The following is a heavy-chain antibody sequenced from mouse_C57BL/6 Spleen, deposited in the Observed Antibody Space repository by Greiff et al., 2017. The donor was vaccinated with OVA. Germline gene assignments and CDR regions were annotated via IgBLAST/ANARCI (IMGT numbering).Heavy chain of an antibody. CDR2: ISDGGSYT. V-gene: IGHV5-4*01. D-gene: IGHD2-3*01. J-gene: IGHJ2*01. CDR3: ARDQGLLRYFDY. Sequence: EVKVVESGGGLVKPGGSLKLSCAASGFTFSSYAMSWVRQTPEKRLEWVATISDGGSYTYYPDNVKGRFTISRDNAKNNLYLQMSHLKSEDTAMYYCARDQGLLRYFDYWGQGTTLTVSS. CDR1: GFTFSSYA.